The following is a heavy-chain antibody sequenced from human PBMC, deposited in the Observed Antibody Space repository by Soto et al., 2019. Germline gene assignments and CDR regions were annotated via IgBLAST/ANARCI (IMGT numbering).Heavy chain of an antibody. CDR1: GFAFSSYA. V-gene: IGHV3-64D*06. CDR2: ISSNGGST. Sequence: GGSLRLSCSASGFAFSSYAKHWVRQAPGKGLEYVSTISSNGGSTYYADSVKGRFTISRDNSKNTLYLQMSSLRAEDTAVYYCVTHSSGWYFDYWGQGTLVTVSS. CDR3: VTHSSGWYFDY. D-gene: IGHD6-19*01. J-gene: IGHJ4*02.